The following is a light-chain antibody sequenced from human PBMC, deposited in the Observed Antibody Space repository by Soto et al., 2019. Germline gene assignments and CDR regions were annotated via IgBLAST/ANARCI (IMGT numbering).Light chain of an antibody. J-gene: IGKJ5*01. V-gene: IGKV1-5*01. CDR1: QNIRNL. CDR3: QQYYTYST. Sequence: IPLTQSPSTLSADVGDSVTLTCRASQNIRNLLAWYQPKPGKAPKPLIFDASTLKTGVPSRFGGSGSGAEFNFTITGLQPDDFATYFCQQYYTYSTSGQGTRLEI. CDR2: DAS.